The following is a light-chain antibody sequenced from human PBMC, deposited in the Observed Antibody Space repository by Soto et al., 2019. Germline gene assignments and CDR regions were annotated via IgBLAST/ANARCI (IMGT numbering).Light chain of an antibody. V-gene: IGLV2-14*01. J-gene: IGLJ2*01. CDR3: SSYTSSSTLV. Sequence: QSVLTQPASVSGSPGQSITISCTGTSSDVGGYNYVSWYQQHPGKAPKLMIYDVSTRPSGVSNRFSGSKSGNTASLTISGFQAEDEADYYCSSYTSSSTLVFGGGTKLTVL. CDR2: DVS. CDR1: SSDVGGYNY.